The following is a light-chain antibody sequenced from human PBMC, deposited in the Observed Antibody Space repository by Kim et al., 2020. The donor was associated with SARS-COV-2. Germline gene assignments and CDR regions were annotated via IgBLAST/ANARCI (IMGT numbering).Light chain of an antibody. V-gene: IGKV2-28*01. Sequence: DIVMTQSPLSLPVTPGEPASISCRSSQSLLHRNGYNYLAWYVQKPGQSPQLLISLSSNRASGVPDRFSGSGSGTDFTLKISRVEAEDVGVYYCIQVLEIPLTFGGGTKVDIK. CDR1: QSLLHRNGYNY. CDR2: LSS. CDR3: IQVLEIPLT. J-gene: IGKJ4*01.